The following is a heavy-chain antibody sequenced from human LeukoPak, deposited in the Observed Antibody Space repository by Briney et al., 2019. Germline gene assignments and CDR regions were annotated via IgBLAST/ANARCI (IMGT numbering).Heavy chain of an antibody. D-gene: IGHD2-2*01. V-gene: IGHV4-59*01. J-gene: IGHJ6*02. CDR3: AREPVVLGYYYYGMDV. CDR1: GGSISSYY. CDR2: IYYSGST. Sequence: PSETLSLTCTVSGGSISSYYWSWIRQPPGKGLEWIGYIYYSGSTYYNPSLKSRVTISVDTSKNQFSLKLSSVTAADTAVYYCAREPVVLGYYYYGMDVWGQGTTVTVSS.